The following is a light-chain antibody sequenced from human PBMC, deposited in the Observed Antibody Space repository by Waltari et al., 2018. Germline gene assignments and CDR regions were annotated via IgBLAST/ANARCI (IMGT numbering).Light chain of an antibody. J-gene: IGLJ1*01. CDR3: CSYTSSSTFV. CDR2: DVN. CDR1: TSDVGGYDH. V-gene: IGLV2-14*01. Sequence: QSALTQPASVSGSPGQSLTISCTGTTSDVGGYDHVSWYQHHPGKAPTFMIYDVNNRASGVSNRFSGSKSGNTASLTISGLQAEDEADYYCCSYTSSSTFVFGTGTKVSVL.